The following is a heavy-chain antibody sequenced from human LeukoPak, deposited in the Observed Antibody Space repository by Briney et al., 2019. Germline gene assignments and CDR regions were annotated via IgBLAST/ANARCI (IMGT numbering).Heavy chain of an antibody. CDR2: IYSGGST. CDR1: GFTVSSNY. J-gene: IGHJ3*02. CDR3: ARDLPGHPSSGSYTDAFDI. D-gene: IGHD3-10*01. V-gene: IGHV3-66*01. Sequence: GGSLRLSCAASGFTVSSNYMSWVRQAPGKGLEWVSVIYSGGSTYYADSVKGRFTISRDNSKNTLYLQMNSLRAEDTAVYYCARDLPGHPSSGSYTDAFDIWGQGTMVTVSS.